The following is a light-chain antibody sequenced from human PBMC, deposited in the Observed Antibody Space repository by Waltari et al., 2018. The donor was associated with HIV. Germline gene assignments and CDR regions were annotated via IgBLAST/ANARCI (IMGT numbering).Light chain of an antibody. CDR2: GAS. CDR3: QQSYSTPLT. V-gene: IGKV1-NL1*01. J-gene: IGKJ4*01. Sequence: DIQMAQSPSSLSASVGDRVTVTCRASQGISDSLAWYQHTPGQAPKLLLSGASTLESGVPSRFSGGGSGTDYTLTISSLQPEDSATYYCQQSYSTPLTFGGGTKVEIK. CDR1: QGISDS.